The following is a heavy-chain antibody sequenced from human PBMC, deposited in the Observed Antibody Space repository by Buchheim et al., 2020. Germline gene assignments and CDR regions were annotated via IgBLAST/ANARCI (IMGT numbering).Heavy chain of an antibody. J-gene: IGHJ5*02. D-gene: IGHD6-19*01. CDR1: GGSISSSNW. Sequence: QVQLQGSGPGLVKPSGTLSLTCAVSGGSISSSNWWSWVRQPPGKGLEWIGYIYYSGSTNYNPSLKSRVTISVDTSKNQFSLKLSSVTAADTAVYYCARESSGWYGWFDPWGQGTL. V-gene: IGHV4-4*02. CDR3: ARESSGWYGWFDP. CDR2: IYYSGST.